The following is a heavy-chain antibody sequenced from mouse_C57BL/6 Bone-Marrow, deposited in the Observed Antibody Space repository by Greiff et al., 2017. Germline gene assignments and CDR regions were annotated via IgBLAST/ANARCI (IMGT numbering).Heavy chain of an antibody. CDR1: GFNIKDDY. Sequence: VKVVESGAELVRPGASVKLSCTASGFNIKDDYMHWVKQRPGQGLEWIGMIHPNSGSTNYNEKFKSKATLTVDKSSSTAYMQLSSLTSEDSAVYYCALLYPIDYWGQGTTLTVSS. CDR3: ALLYPIDY. CDR2: IHPNSGST. V-gene: IGHV1-64*01. D-gene: IGHD2-12*01. J-gene: IGHJ2*01.